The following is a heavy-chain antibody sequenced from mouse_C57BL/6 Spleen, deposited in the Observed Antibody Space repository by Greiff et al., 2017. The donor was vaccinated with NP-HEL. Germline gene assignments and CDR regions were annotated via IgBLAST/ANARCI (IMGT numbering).Heavy chain of an antibody. CDR2: INYDGSST. V-gene: IGHV5-16*01. CDR1: GFTFSDYY. J-gene: IGHJ3*01. D-gene: IGHD2-2*01. CDR3: ARDKGDGYDGGFAY. Sequence: EVHLVESEGGLVQPGSSMKLSCTASGFTFSDYYMAWVRQVPEKGLEWVANINYDGSSTYYLDSLKSRFIISRDNAKNILYLQMSSLKSEDTATYYCARDKGDGYDGGFAYWGQGTLVTVSA.